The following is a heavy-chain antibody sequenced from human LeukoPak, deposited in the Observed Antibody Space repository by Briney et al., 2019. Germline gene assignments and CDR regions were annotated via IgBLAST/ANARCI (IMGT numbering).Heavy chain of an antibody. J-gene: IGHJ4*02. CDR2: INHSGST. V-gene: IGHV4-34*01. CDR3: ARGGPLKRFDY. CDR1: GGFFSGYY. Sequence: SETLSLTCAVYGGFFSGYYWSWIRQPPGKGLEWIGEINHSGSTNYNPSLKSRVTISVDTSKNQFSLKLSSVTAADTAVYYCARGGPLKRFDYWGQGTLVTVSS.